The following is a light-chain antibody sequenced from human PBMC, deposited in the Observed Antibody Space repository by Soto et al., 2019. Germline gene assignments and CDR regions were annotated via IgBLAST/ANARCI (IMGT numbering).Light chain of an antibody. Sequence: QSVLTQPPSASGTPGQRVTISCSGSSSNIGSNYVYWYQQLPGTAPQLLIYRNNQRPSGVPDRFSGSKSGTSASLAISGLRSEDEADYYCAAWDDSLSVLFGGGTKVTVL. V-gene: IGLV1-47*01. J-gene: IGLJ3*02. CDR1: SSNIGSNY. CDR3: AAWDDSLSVL. CDR2: RNN.